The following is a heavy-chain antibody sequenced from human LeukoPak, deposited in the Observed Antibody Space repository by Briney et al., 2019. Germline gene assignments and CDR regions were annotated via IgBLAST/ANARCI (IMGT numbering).Heavy chain of an antibody. Sequence: PGGSLRLSCAASGFTFSSYGMSWVRQAPGKGLEWVSAISGSGGSTYYADSVKGRFTISRDNSKNTLYLQMNSLRVEDTAVYYCAKGGARGVIRVAYYYYMDVWGKGTTVTISS. CDR1: GFTFSSYG. CDR3: AKGGARGVIRVAYYYYMDV. J-gene: IGHJ6*03. D-gene: IGHD3-10*01. V-gene: IGHV3-23*01. CDR2: ISGSGGST.